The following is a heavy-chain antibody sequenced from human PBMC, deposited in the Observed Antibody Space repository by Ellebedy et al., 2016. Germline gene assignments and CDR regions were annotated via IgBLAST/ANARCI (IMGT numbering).Heavy chain of an antibody. Sequence: GGSLRLSXAASGFTFSSYWMSWVRQAPGKGLEWVANIKQDGSEKYYVDSVKGRFTISRDNSKNTLYLQMNSLRAEDTAVYYCAKVSNGGDCSSTSCYTVAARKGQTFDYYYYYMDVWGKGTTVTVSS. D-gene: IGHD2-2*02. CDR1: GFTFSSYW. J-gene: IGHJ6*03. CDR2: IKQDGSEK. CDR3: AKVSNGGDCSSTSCYTVAARKGQTFDYYYYYMDV. V-gene: IGHV3-7*05.